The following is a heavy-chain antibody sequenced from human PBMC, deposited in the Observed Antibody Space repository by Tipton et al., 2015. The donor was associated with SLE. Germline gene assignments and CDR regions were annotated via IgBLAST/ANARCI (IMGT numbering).Heavy chain of an antibody. CDR1: GGSISSTINY. CDR3: ATEGGNWFDP. D-gene: IGHD2-15*01. CDR2: VYYSGST. J-gene: IGHJ5*02. V-gene: IGHV4-39*07. Sequence: TLSLTCTVSGGSISSTINYWGWIRQPPGKGLEWIGSVYYSGSTYYNPSLKARVTLSADTSKNQVSLRLTSVTAADTAVYYCATEGGNWFDPWGQGILVTVSS.